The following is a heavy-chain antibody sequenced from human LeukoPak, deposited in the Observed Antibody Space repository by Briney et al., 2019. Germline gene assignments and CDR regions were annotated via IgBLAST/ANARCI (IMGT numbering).Heavy chain of an antibody. J-gene: IGHJ6*04. Sequence: GGSLRLSCAASGFTFSSYSMNWVRQAPGKGLKWVSSISSSSSYIYYADSVKGRFTISRDNAKSSLYLQMNSLRAEDTAVYYCAREWGVEPSGLEPYGMDVWGKGTTVTVSS. CDR3: AREWGVEPSGLEPYGMDV. D-gene: IGHD2-2*01. CDR1: GFTFSSYS. CDR2: ISSSSSYI. V-gene: IGHV3-21*01.